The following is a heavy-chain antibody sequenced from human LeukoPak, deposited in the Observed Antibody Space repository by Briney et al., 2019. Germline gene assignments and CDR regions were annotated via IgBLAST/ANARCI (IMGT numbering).Heavy chain of an antibody. D-gene: IGHD1-26*01. CDR2: INPSGGGT. CDR3: ARKFSGYIDF. J-gene: IGHJ4*02. Sequence: ASVKVSFKASGYTFINYYMHWVRQAPGQGPEWMGIINPSGGGTSYAQKFQGRVTMTRDTSTSTVYMEVSSLRSGDTAVYYCARKFSGYIDFWGQGTLVTVSS. CDR1: GYTFINYY. V-gene: IGHV1-46*01.